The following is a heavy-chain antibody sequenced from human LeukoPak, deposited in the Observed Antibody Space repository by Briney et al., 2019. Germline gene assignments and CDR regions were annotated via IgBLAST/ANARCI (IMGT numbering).Heavy chain of an antibody. CDR1: GFTFDDYA. CDR3: AKVSTTPGIAAAGTDFDY. Sequence: GGSLRLSCAASGFTFDDYAMHWVRQAPGKGLEWVSGISWNSGSIGYADSVKGRFTISRDNAKNSLYLQMNSLRAEDTALYYCAKVSTTPGIAAAGTDFDYWGQGTLVTVSS. CDR2: ISWNSGSI. J-gene: IGHJ4*02. V-gene: IGHV3-9*01. D-gene: IGHD6-13*01.